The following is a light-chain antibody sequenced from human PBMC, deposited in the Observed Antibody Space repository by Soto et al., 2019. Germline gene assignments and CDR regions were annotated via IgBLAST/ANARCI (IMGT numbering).Light chain of an antibody. Sequence: DLQMTQSPRFLSASVGDRVTITCRASQNIRTYLTWYQQKPGKGPTVLIYAASTLQRGVPSRFSGSTTGTGFTLTITGLQPEDSAPYYCQQTLSVPRTFGLGTKGEIK. CDR3: QQTLSVPRT. CDR2: AAS. CDR1: QNIRTY. V-gene: IGKV1-39*01. J-gene: IGKJ1*01.